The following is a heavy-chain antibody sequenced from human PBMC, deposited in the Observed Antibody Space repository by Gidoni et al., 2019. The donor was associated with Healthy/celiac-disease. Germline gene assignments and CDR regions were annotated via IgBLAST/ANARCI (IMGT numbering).Heavy chain of an antibody. CDR2: IKQDGSEK. CDR3: ASCITIFGVALY. D-gene: IGHD3-3*01. J-gene: IGHJ4*02. CDR1: GFTFRSYW. Sequence: EVQLVESGGGLVQPGGSLRLSCAASGFTFRSYWMSWVRKAPGKGLEWEANIKQDGSEKYYVDSVKGRFTISRDNAKNSLYLQMNSLRAEDTAVYYCASCITIFGVALYWGQGTLVTVSS. V-gene: IGHV3-7*01.